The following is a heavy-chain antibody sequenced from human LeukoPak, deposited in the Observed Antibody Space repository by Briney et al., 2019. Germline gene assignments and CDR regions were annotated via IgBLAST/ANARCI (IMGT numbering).Heavy chain of an antibody. Sequence: SVKVSCKASGGTFSSYAISWVRQAPGQGLEWMGGIIPIFGTANYAQKFQGRVTITADEYTSTAYMELSSLRSEDTAVYYCARGADYYYGMDVWGKGTTVTVSS. CDR2: IIPIFGTA. V-gene: IGHV1-69*13. CDR3: ARGADYYYGMDV. CDR1: GGTFSSYA. J-gene: IGHJ6*04.